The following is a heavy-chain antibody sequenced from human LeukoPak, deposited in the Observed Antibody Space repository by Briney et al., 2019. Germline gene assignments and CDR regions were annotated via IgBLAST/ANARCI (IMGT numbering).Heavy chain of an antibody. CDR2: TSHIGTT. J-gene: IGHJ4*02. Sequence: SETVSLMCTVCGGSISGYSWSWLAQPPGRGLEWIGYTSHIGTTTYNPPLRSRVTISSDAAKNQYSLQLNSVTAADTAMYYCSTRASINSFPIHYWGQGTLVTVSS. V-gene: IGHV4-59*08. CDR3: STRASINSFPIHY. CDR1: GGSISGYS. D-gene: IGHD4-23*01.